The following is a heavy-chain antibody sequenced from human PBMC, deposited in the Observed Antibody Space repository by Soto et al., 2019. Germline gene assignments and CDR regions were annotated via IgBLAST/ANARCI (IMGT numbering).Heavy chain of an antibody. V-gene: IGHV3-49*04. CDR3: TRYYYESSGYYVY. D-gene: IGHD3-22*01. CDR1: GFNFANYA. J-gene: IGHJ4*02. Sequence: SLRLSYTGSGFNFANYALTWVRQAPGKGLEWVGFIRGETNGGTADYAASLKGRITISRDDSKSIAYLEINSLQTEDTAVYYCTRYYYESSGYYVYWGQGTLVTVSS. CDR2: IRGETNGGTA.